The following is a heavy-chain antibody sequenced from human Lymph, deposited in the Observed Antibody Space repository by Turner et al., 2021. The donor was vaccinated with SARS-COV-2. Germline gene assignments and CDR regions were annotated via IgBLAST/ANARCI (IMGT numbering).Heavy chain of an antibody. CDR3: AKQGGGRYCSGGSCYRGYFDY. J-gene: IGHJ4*02. CDR1: GFTFSGYG. CDR2: ISYDGSNK. D-gene: IGHD2-15*01. V-gene: IGHV3-30*18. Sequence: VPLVESGGGCVQPGRSLRLSSAASGFTFSGYGMYWVRQAPGKGLGWVAVISYDGSNKYYADSVKGRFTISRDNSKNTLYMQMNSLRAEDTAVYYCAKQGGGRYCSGGSCYRGYFDYWGQGTLVTVSS.